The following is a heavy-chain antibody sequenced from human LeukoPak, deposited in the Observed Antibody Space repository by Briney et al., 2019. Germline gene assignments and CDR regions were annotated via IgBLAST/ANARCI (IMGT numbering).Heavy chain of an antibody. V-gene: IGHV3-33*01. CDR2: IFYDGSKK. Sequence: PGGSLRLSCAASGFTFRNYGMHWVRQPPGKGLEWVAIIFYDGSKKYYADSVRGRFTISRDNSKSTLYLQMNSLRVEDTAVYYCASGRGSGGSHTSYFDYWGQGTPVTVSS. D-gene: IGHD2-15*01. CDR1: GFTFRNYG. CDR3: ASGRGSGGSHTSYFDY. J-gene: IGHJ4*02.